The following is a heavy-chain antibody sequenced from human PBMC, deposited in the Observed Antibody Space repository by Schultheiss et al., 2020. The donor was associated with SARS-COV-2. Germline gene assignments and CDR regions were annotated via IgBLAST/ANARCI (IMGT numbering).Heavy chain of an antibody. CDR2: IYYSGST. D-gene: IGHD4-23*01. CDR1: GGSISSYY. V-gene: IGHV4-59*08. J-gene: IGHJ4*02. Sequence: SETLSLTCTVSGGSISSYYWSWIRQPPGKGLEWIGYIYYSGSTNYNPSLKSRVTISVDTSKNQFSLKLSSVTAADTAVYYCARQHYGGKPYYFDYWGQGTLVTVLL. CDR3: ARQHYGGKPYYFDY.